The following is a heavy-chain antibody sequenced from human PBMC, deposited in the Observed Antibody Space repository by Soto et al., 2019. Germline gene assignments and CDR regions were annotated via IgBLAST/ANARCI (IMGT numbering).Heavy chain of an antibody. CDR1: GHTFTNYY. J-gene: IGHJ4*02. CDR2: INPRDDSI. CDR3: VREGDGYKYFAQ. V-gene: IGHV1-46*04. D-gene: IGHD5-12*01. Sequence: QVQLVQSGAEVKKPGASVKVSCKASGHTFTNYYIHWVRQAPGQGLEWMGLINPRDDSIDYAQKLQGRVTVTRDTSTSTVYMELNSLRSDDTAVYYCVREGDGYKYFAQWGQGTLVTVSS.